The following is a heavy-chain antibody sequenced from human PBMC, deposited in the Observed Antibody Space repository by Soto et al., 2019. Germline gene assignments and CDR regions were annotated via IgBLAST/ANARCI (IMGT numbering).Heavy chain of an antibody. CDR3: ARGGPNGLSWFDP. V-gene: IGHV4-30-2*01. CDR1: GGSISSGGYS. J-gene: IGHJ5*02. D-gene: IGHD2-8*01. Sequence: LSLTCAVSGGSISSGGYSWSWIRQPPGKGLEWIGYIYHSGSTYYNPSLKSRVTISVDRSKNQFSLKLSSVTAADTAVYYCARGGPNGLSWFDPWGQGTLVTVSS. CDR2: IYHSGST.